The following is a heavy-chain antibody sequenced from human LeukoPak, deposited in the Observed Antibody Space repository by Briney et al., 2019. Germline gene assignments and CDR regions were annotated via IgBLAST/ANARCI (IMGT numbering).Heavy chain of an antibody. D-gene: IGHD1-26*01. CDR1: GFMISSNW. V-gene: IGHV3-23*01. Sequence: GGSLRLSCAASGFMISSNWKTWVRLAPGKGPEWVSAISGSGGDTYYADSVKGRFTISRDNSKNTLYLQMNSLRAEDTAVYYCAKKGATTGDFDYWSQGTLVTVSS. J-gene: IGHJ4*02. CDR2: ISGSGGDT. CDR3: AKKGATTGDFDY.